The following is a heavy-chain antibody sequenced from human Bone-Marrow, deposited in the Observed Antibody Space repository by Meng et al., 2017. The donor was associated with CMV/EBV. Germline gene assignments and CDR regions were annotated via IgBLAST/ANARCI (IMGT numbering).Heavy chain of an antibody. Sequence: SETLSLTCTVSGGPISSSIYYWGWIRQPPGKGLEWIGSVYYSTSTYYNPSLKSRVTISVDTSKNQFSLKLPSMTAADTAVYYCASSRYSSSSWFDYWGQGTPVTVSS. D-gene: IGHD6-6*01. CDR1: GGPISSSIYY. J-gene: IGHJ4*02. CDR3: ASSRYSSSSWFDY. V-gene: IGHV4-39*01. CDR2: VYYSTST.